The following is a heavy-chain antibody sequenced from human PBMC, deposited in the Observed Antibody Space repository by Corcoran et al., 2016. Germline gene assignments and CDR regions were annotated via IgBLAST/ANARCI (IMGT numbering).Heavy chain of an antibody. Sequence: QVQLVESGGGVVQPGRSLRLSCAASGFTFSSYGMHWVRQAPGKGLEWVAVIWYDGSNKYYADSVKGRFTISRDNSKNTLYLQMNSLRAEDTALYYCARERDYYDSSGYYERWDYWGQGTLVTVSS. V-gene: IGHV3-33*01. CDR2: IWYDGSNK. CDR3: ARERDYYDSSGYYERWDY. CDR1: GFTFSSYG. D-gene: IGHD3-22*01. J-gene: IGHJ4*02.